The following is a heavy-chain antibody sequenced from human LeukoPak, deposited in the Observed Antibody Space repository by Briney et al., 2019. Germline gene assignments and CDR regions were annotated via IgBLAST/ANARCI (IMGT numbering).Heavy chain of an antibody. D-gene: IGHD4-17*01. CDR1: GFTFSSYS. Sequence: GGSLRLSYAASGFTFSSYSMNWVRQAPGKGLEWVSSISSGSGYIYNADSVKGRFTISRGNAKNSLYLQMNSLRAEDTAVYYCARDYGVYFDYWGQGTLVTVSS. CDR2: ISSGSGYI. CDR3: ARDYGVYFDY. V-gene: IGHV3-21*01. J-gene: IGHJ4*02.